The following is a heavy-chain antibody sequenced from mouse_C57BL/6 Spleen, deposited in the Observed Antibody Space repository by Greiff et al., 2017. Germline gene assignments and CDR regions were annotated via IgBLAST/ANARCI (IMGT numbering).Heavy chain of an antibody. Sequence: VQLQQSGAELVKPGASVKISCTASGYAFRSYWLNWLKQRPGKGLEWIGQFYPGDGDTNYNGKFKDKATLTADKSSSTAYMQLSSLTSEDSAVYVCARRDDYALAYWGQGTLVTVSA. D-gene: IGHD2-4*01. J-gene: IGHJ3*01. CDR2: FYPGDGDT. V-gene: IGHV1-80*01. CDR3: ARRDDYALAY. CDR1: GYAFRSYW.